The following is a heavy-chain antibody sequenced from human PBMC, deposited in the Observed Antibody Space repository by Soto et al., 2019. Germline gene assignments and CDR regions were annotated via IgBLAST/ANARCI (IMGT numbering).Heavy chain of an antibody. CDR3: ARVPEFTVTPHSYFDY. CDR2: IIPIFGTA. Sequence: QVQLVQSGAEVKKPGSSVKVSCKASGGTFSSYAISWVRQAPGHGLEWMGGIIPIFGTANYAQKFQGRVTITADESTSTAYMELSSLRSEDTAVYYCARVPEFTVTPHSYFDYWGQGTLVTVSS. V-gene: IGHV1-69*01. CDR1: GGTFSSYA. J-gene: IGHJ4*02. D-gene: IGHD4-17*01.